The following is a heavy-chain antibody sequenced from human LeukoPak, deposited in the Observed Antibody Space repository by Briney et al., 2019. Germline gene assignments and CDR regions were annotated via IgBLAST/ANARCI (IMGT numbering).Heavy chain of an antibody. D-gene: IGHD3-10*01. Sequence: GGSLRLSCAASGFTFSNAWMSWVRQAPGKGLEWVGRIKSKTDGGTTDYAAPVKGRFTISRDDSKNTLYLQMNSLKTEDTAVYYCTTGYYGSGSFYYYYYGMDVWGKGTTVTVSS. CDR1: GFTFSNAW. CDR2: IKSKTDGGTT. J-gene: IGHJ6*04. V-gene: IGHV3-15*01. CDR3: TTGYYGSGSFYYYYYGMDV.